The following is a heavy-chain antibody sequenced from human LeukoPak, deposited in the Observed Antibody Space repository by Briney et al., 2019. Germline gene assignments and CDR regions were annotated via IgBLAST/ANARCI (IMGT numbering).Heavy chain of an antibody. D-gene: IGHD6-19*01. CDR2: INHSGST. V-gene: IGHV4-34*01. Sequence: PSETLSLTCAVYGGSFSGYYWSWIRQPPGKGLEWIGEINHSGSTNYNPSLKSRVTISVDTSKNQFSLKLSSVTAADTAVYYCARGSSDSSGFDFDYWGQGTLVTVSS. CDR1: GGSFSGYY. CDR3: ARGSSDSSGFDFDY. J-gene: IGHJ4*02.